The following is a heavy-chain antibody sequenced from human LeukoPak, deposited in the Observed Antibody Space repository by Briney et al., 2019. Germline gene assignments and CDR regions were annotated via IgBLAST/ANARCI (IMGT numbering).Heavy chain of an antibody. CDR2: ISGSGGST. V-gene: IGHV3-23*01. CDR3: ADLPYGWFDP. D-gene: IGHD4-17*01. J-gene: IGHJ5*02. CDR1: GFTFNNYA. Sequence: GGSLRLSCAVSGFTFNNYAMSWVRQAPGKGLEWVSAISGSGGSTNYADSVKGRFTISRDNSKNTLYLQMNSLRAEDTAVYYCADLPYGWFDPWGQGTLVTVSS.